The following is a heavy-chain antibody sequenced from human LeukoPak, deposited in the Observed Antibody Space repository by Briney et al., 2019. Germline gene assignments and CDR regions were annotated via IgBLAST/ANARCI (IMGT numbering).Heavy chain of an antibody. CDR3: AREAWGYDTWGSYYYYYMDV. CDR2: IYTSGST. Sequence: ASETLSLTCTVSGYSISSGYYWGWIRQPPGKGLEWIGRIYTSGSTNYNPSLKSRVTISVDTSKNQFSLKLSSVTAADTAVYYCAREAWGYDTWGSYYYYYMDVWGKGTTVTVSS. CDR1: GYSISSGYY. V-gene: IGHV4-38-2*02. J-gene: IGHJ6*03. D-gene: IGHD3-9*01.